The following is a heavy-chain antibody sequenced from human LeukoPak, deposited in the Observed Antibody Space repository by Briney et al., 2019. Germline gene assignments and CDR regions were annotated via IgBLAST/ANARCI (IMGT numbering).Heavy chain of an antibody. CDR1: GFIFSNYW. CDR3: WRTSRRFCSAY. CDR2: IKQDGSVK. Sequence: GGSLRLSCEASGFIFSNYWMSWVRQAPGKGLEWVANIKQDGSVKNYVDSMEGRFIISRDNAKNLLYLQMNSLGAEDTAVYYCWRTSRRFCSAYGGQGTQVTVSS. J-gene: IGHJ4*02. D-gene: IGHD3-3*01. V-gene: IGHV3-7*01.